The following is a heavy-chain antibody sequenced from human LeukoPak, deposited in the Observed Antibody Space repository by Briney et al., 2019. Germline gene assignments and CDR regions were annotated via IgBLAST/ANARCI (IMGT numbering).Heavy chain of an antibody. CDR3: ARTRHDGYADY. CDR1: GGSISHSY. D-gene: IGHD5-24*01. Sequence: SETLSLTCTVSGGSISHSYWSWIRQSPGRGLEWIGYIYYSGSTNYNPSLKSRVTISLDTSKTQFSLKLSSVTAADTAVYYCARTRHDGYADYWGQGTLVTVSS. CDR2: IYYSGST. V-gene: IGHV4-59*08. J-gene: IGHJ4*02.